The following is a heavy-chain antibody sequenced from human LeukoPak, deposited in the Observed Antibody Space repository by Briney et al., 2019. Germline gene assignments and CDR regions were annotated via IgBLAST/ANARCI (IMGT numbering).Heavy chain of an antibody. CDR3: ARGYFDNWFDP. D-gene: IGHD3-9*01. J-gene: IGHJ5*02. V-gene: IGHV4-59*01. CDR2: IYYSGST. Sequence: SETLSLTCTVSGGSISSYYWSWIRQPPGKGLEWIGYIYYSGSTNYNPSLKSRVTISVDTSKNQFSLKLSSVIAADTAVYYCARGYFDNWFDPWGQGTLVTVSS. CDR1: GGSISSYY.